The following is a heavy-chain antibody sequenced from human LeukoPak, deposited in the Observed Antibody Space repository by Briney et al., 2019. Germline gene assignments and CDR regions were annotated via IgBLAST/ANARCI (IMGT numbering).Heavy chain of an antibody. Sequence: GGSLRLSCAASGFTFSSYWMTWVRQAPGKGLEWVAFIRYDGSNKYYADSVKGRFTISRDNSKNTLYLQMNSLRAEDTAVYYCAKGLQPLGTFDYWGQGTLVTVSS. CDR3: AKGLQPLGTFDY. J-gene: IGHJ4*02. CDR2: IRYDGSNK. D-gene: IGHD5-24*01. CDR1: GFTFSSYW. V-gene: IGHV3-30*02.